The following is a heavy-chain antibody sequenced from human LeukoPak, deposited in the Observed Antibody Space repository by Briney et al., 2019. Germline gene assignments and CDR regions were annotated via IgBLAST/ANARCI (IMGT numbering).Heavy chain of an antibody. Sequence: SVKVSCKASGGTFSSYAISWVRQAPGQGLEWMGGIIPIFGTANYAQKFQGRVTITADESTSTAYMELSSLRSEDTAVYYCARDSRYYDFWSGYFYYYYYGMDVWGQGTTVTVSS. V-gene: IGHV1-69*13. D-gene: IGHD3-3*01. CDR2: IIPIFGTA. CDR1: GGTFSSYA. CDR3: ARDSRYYDFWSGYFYYYYYGMDV. J-gene: IGHJ6*02.